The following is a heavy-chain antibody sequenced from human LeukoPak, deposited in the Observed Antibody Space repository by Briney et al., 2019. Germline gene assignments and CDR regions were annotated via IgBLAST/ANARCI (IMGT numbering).Heavy chain of an antibody. J-gene: IGHJ4*02. D-gene: IGHD6-13*01. CDR3: ARDTVSEQQLAPDY. CDR2: IYYSGST. V-gene: IGHV4-39*07. Sequence: SETLSLTCTVSGGSISSSSYYWGWIRQPPGKGLEWIGSIYYSGSTYYNPSLKSRVTISVDTSKNQFSLQLNSVTPEDTAVYYCARDTVSEQQLAPDYWGQGTLVTVSS. CDR1: GGSISSSSYY.